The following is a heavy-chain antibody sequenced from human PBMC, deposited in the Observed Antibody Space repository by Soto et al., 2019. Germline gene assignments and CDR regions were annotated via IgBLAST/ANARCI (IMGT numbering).Heavy chain of an antibody. CDR3: ARSQGSSTSLEIYYYYYYGMDV. CDR1: GGTFSSYA. J-gene: IGHJ6*02. D-gene: IGHD2-2*01. Sequence: QAKLVQSGAEVKKPESSVKVSCKASGGTFSSYAISWVRQAPGQGLEWMGGIIPISETTNYAQKFQGRVTITADESKSTAYMELSSLRSEDTAVYYCARSQGSSTSLEIYYYYYYGMDVWGQGTTVTVSS. CDR2: IIPISETT. V-gene: IGHV1-69*01.